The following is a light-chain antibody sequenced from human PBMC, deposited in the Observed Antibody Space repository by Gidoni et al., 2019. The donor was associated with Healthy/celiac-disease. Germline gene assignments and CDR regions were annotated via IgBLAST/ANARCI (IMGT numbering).Light chain of an antibody. V-gene: IGLV3-1*01. CDR2: QDS. CDR3: QAWDSSTRV. J-gene: IGLJ2*01. Sequence: SYELTQPPSVSVSPGQTASITCSGDKLGDKYACWYQQKPGQSHVLVIYQDSKRPSGIPERFSGSNSGNTATLTISGTQAMDEADYYCQAWDSSTRVFGGGTKLTVL. CDR1: KLGDKY.